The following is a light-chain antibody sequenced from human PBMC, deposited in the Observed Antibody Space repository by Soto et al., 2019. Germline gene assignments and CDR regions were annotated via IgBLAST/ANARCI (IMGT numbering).Light chain of an antibody. J-gene: IGKJ5*01. CDR2: HAS. CDR3: QQYGSSIT. Sequence: DIQMTQSPSTLPASVGDIGTSSCRASQSISNWLAWYQQKPGTAPKVLIYHASNLQSGVPSRFSGSGSGTDFTLTISRLETEDFAVYYCQQYGSSITFGQGTRLEIK. V-gene: IGKV1-5*01. CDR1: QSISNW.